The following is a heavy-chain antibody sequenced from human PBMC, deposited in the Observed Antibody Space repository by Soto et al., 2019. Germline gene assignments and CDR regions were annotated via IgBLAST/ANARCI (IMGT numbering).Heavy chain of an antibody. J-gene: IGHJ6*02. Sequence: ASVKVSCKASGYTFTSYGSSWVRQAPGQGLEWMGWISAYNGNTNYAQKLQGRVTMTTDTSPSTAYMELRSLRSDDTAVYYCSICYYDSSGSPPTSPSSYYSRDVWS. D-gene: IGHD3-22*01. CDR3: SICYYDSSGSPPTSPSSYYSRDV. V-gene: IGHV1-18*01. CDR2: ISAYNGNT. CDR1: GYTFTSYG.